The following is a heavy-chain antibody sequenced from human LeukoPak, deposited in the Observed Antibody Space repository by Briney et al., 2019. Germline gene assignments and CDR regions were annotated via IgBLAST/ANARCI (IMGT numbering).Heavy chain of an antibody. V-gene: IGHV4-59*01. CDR1: GGSIGTNF. CDR2: RSYSGST. D-gene: IGHD6-13*01. Sequence: PSETLYLTCSVSGGSIGTNFWSWIRQVPGNGLEWIGYRSYSGSTNYNPSLKSRVSISIDTSKNQFSLELNSVTAADTAVYYCARSDTHHIHSSSWHFDYWAREPWSPSLQ. CDR3: ARSDTHHIHSSSWHFDY. J-gene: IGHJ4*02.